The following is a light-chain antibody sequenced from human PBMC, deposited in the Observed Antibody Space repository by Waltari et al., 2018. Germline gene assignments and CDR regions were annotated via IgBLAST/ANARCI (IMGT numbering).Light chain of an antibody. CDR2: DAA. CDR3: QKYGTLPAT. CDR1: QSVSRT. J-gene: IGKJ1*01. Sequence: EIVLTQSPGPLSLSPGERATLSCRASQSVSRTLAWHQQKPGQAPRLLIYDAASRATGIPDRFSGSGSGTDFSLTISRLEPEDFAVYYCQKYGTLPATFGQGTKVEIK. V-gene: IGKV3-20*01.